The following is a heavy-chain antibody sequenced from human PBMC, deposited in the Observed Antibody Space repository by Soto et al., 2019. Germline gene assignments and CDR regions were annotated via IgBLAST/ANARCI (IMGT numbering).Heavy chain of an antibody. CDR1: GGSISSGGYS. V-gene: IGHV4-30-2*01. D-gene: IGHD3-22*01. CDR3: ARAAYYYDSSGYWFDY. J-gene: IGHJ4*02. Sequence: SETLSLTCAVSGGSISSGGYSWSWIRQPPGKGLEWIGYIYHSGSTYYNPSLKSRVTISVDRSKNQFSLKLSSVTAADTAVYYCARAAYYYDSSGYWFDYWGQGTLVTVSS. CDR2: IYHSGST.